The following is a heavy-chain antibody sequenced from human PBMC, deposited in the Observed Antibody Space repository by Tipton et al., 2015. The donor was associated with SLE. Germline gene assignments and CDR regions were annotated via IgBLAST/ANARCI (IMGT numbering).Heavy chain of an antibody. CDR3: AMCRIAGTTRLGWYFYL. CDR1: GYTFTSYY. CDR2: INPSGGST. V-gene: IGHV1-46*01. D-gene: IGHD1-26*01. J-gene: IGHJ2*01. Sequence: QLVQSGAEVKKPGASVKVSCKASGYTFTSYYMHWVRQAPGQGLEWMGIINPSGGSTSYAQKFQGRVTMTRDTSTSTVYMELSSLRSEAPAVYFCAMCRIAGTTRLGWYFYLWGRGALVTVSS.